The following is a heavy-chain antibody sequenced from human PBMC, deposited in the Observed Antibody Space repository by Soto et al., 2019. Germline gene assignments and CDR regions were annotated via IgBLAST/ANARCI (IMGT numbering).Heavy chain of an antibody. V-gene: IGHV4-34*01. CDR1: GGSFSGYY. CDR3: ARGRQRYCSGGSCYSNWFDP. D-gene: IGHD2-15*01. CDR2: INHSGST. Sequence: SETLSLTCAVYGGSFSGYYWSWIRQPPGKGLEWIGEINHSGSTNYNPSLKSRVTISVDTSKNQFSLKLSSVTAADTAVYYCARGRQRYCSGGSCYSNWFDPWGQGTLVTVSS. J-gene: IGHJ5*02.